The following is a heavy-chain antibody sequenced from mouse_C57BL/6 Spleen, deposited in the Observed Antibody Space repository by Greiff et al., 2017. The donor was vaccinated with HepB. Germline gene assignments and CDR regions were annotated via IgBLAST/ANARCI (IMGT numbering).Heavy chain of an antibody. V-gene: IGHV1-52*01. Sequence: QVQLQQPGAELVRPGSSVKLSCKASGYTFTSYWMHWVKQRPIQGLEWIGNIDPSDSETHYNQKFKDKATLTVDKSSSTAYMQLSSLTSEDSAVYYCARGGLVSSGSFAYWGQGTLVTVSA. J-gene: IGHJ3*01. CDR3: ARGGLVSSGSFAY. CDR1: GYTFTSYW. CDR2: IDPSDSET. D-gene: IGHD3-2*02.